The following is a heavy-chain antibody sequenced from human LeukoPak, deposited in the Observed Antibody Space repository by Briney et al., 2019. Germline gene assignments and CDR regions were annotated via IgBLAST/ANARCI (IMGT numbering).Heavy chain of an antibody. CDR2: ISTSSTIV. CDR3: ARYSTSCSAFDY. J-gene: IGHJ4*02. CDR1: GFTFSSHN. Sequence: GGSLRLSCAASGFTFSSHNMNWVRQAPGKGLEWVSYISTSSTIVYYAESVKGRFTISRDNAKNSLYLQMNSLRAEDTAVYYCARYSTSCSAFDYWGQGTLVTVSS. D-gene: IGHD2-2*01. V-gene: IGHV3-48*04.